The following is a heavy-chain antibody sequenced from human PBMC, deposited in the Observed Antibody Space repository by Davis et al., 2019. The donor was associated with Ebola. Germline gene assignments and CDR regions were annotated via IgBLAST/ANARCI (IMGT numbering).Heavy chain of an antibody. CDR1: GDSVSIQSAG. D-gene: IGHD5-24*01. CDR2: TYYNSKWYH. Sequence: HSQTLSLTCAISGDSVSIQSAGWNWIRQSPSRGLEWLGRTYYNSKWYHDYAVSVKSRISINADTSKNQFSLQLNSVTPEDTAVYYCARGWLRTGLDIWGQGTMVIVSS. J-gene: IGHJ3*02. V-gene: IGHV6-1*01. CDR3: ARGWLRTGLDI.